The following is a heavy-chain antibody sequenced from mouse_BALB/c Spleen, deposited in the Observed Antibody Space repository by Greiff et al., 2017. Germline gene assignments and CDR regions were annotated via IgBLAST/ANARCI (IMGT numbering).Heavy chain of an antibody. CDR2: ILPGSGST. D-gene: IGHD2-4*01. CDR3: ARCRYDYDPSSFAY. Sequence: QVQLQQSGAELMKPGASVKISCKATGYTFSSYWIEWVKQRPGHGLEWIGEILPGSGSTNYNEKFKGKATFTADTSSNTAYMQLSSLTSEDSAVYYCARCRYDYDPSSFAYWGQGTLVTVSA. V-gene: IGHV1-9*01. J-gene: IGHJ3*01. CDR1: GYTFSSYW.